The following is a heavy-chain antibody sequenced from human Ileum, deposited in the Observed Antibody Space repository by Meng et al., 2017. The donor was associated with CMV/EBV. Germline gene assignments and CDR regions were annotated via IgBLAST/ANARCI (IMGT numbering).Heavy chain of an antibody. CDR1: GYTFSGYY. Sequence: ASVKVSCKASGYTFSGYYMHWVRQAPGQGLEWMGWISPHVGDTRYAQKFQGRVTMTRDTSISTVSMDLSRLKSDDTAVYYCARGYSEGLDVWGQGTTVTVSS. V-gene: IGHV1-2*02. J-gene: IGHJ6*02. CDR3: ARGYSEGLDV. D-gene: IGHD5-18*01. CDR2: ISPHVGDT.